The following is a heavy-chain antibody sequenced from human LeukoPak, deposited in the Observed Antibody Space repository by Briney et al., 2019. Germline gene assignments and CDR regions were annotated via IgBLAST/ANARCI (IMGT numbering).Heavy chain of an antibody. CDR2: IWYDGSNK. CDR3: ARNRLPDYYDSNYGMDV. J-gene: IGHJ6*02. Sequence: PGRSLRLSCAASGFTFSSYGMHWVRQAPGKGLEWXXVIWYDGSNKYYADSVKGRFTISRDNSKNTLYLQTNSLRAEDTAVYYCARNRLPDYYDSNYGMDVWGQGTTVTVSS. V-gene: IGHV3-33*01. D-gene: IGHD3-22*01. CDR1: GFTFSSYG.